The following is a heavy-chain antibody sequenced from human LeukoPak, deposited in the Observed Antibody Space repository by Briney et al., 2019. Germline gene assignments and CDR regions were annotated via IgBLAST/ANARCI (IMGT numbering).Heavy chain of an antibody. CDR2: ISYDGSNK. D-gene: IGHD2-15*01. V-gene: IGHV3-30-3*01. J-gene: IGHJ1*01. Sequence: RRSLRLSCAASGFTFSSYAMHWVRQAPGKGLEWVAVISYDGSNKYYADSVKGRFTISRDNSKNTLYLQMNSLRAEDTAVYYCARDTALKDIVVVVAATPLQHWGQGTLVTVSS. CDR1: GFTFSSYA. CDR3: ARDTALKDIVVVVAATPLQH.